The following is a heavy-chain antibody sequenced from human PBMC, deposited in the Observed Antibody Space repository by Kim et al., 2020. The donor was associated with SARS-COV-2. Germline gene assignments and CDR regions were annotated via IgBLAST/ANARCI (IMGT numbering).Heavy chain of an antibody. D-gene: IGHD3-16*01. Sequence: GGSLRLSCAASGFTFRTYGMHWVRQAPGKGLEWVAVISYDGSNKYYADSVKGRFTISRDNSNNTLYLQMNSLRAEDTAVYYCAKRGGVSGYGMDVWGQGTTVTVSS. V-gene: IGHV3-30*18. J-gene: IGHJ6*02. CDR2: ISYDGSNK. CDR3: AKRGGVSGYGMDV. CDR1: GFTFRTYG.